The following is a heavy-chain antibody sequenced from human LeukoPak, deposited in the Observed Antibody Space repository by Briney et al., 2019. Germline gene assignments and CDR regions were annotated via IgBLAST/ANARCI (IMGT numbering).Heavy chain of an antibody. V-gene: IGHV1-46*01. CDR3: ARLATIGDYFDY. Sequence: GASVKVSCKASGYTFTTCYMQWVRQAPGQGLEWMGMINPIGGSTRYAQQFQGRVTMTRDTSTSTVYMELSSLRSDDTAVYYCARLATIGDYFDYWGQGTLVTVSS. CDR1: GYTFTTCY. J-gene: IGHJ4*02. D-gene: IGHD5-24*01. CDR2: INPIGGST.